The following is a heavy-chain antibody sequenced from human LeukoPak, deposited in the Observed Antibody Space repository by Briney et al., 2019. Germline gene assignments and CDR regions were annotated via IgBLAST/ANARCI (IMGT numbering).Heavy chain of an antibody. Sequence: ASVKVSCKASGITFTSYAISWVRQAPGQGLEWMGWISTYNGNTNYAQKVQGRVTMTTDTSTSTAYMELRSLRSDDTAVYYCARGFGIGDLLDYWGQGSLVTVSS. CDR1: GITFTSYA. J-gene: IGHJ4*02. CDR2: ISTYNGNT. CDR3: ARGFGIGDLLDY. D-gene: IGHD3-10*01. V-gene: IGHV1-18*01.